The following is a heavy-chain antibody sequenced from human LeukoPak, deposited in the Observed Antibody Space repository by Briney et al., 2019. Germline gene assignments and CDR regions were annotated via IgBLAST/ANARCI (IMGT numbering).Heavy chain of an antibody. CDR2: ISYDGSNK. Sequence: GGSLRLSCAASGFTFSSYAMHWVRQAPGKGLEWVALISYDGSNKYNADSVKGRFTISRDNSKNTLYLQMNRLRAEDTAVYYCAKVGSYHDFDYWGQGTLVTVSS. CDR1: GFTFSSYA. V-gene: IGHV3-30*18. CDR3: AKVGSYHDFDY. D-gene: IGHD1-26*01. J-gene: IGHJ4*02.